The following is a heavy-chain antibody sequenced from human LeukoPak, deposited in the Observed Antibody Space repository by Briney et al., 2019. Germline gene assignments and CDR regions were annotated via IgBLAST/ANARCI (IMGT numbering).Heavy chain of an antibody. CDR1: GFPFSDHE. J-gene: IGHJ4*02. Sequence: PGGSLRLSCAASGFPFSDHEMNWVRQAPGKGLEWVSYISSSGSDKYYPDSVKGRFTISRDNAKNSLYLQMNSLRDEDTAVYFCARARSSGWVIDSWGQGTLVTVSS. V-gene: IGHV3-48*03. D-gene: IGHD6-19*01. CDR2: ISSSGSDK. CDR3: ARARSSGWVIDS.